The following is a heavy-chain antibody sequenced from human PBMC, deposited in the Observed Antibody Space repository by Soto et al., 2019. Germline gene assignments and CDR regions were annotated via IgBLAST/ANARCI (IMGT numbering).Heavy chain of an antibody. J-gene: IGHJ6*02. CDR2: IYHSGST. V-gene: IGHV4-4*02. CDR1: GGSISSSNW. D-gene: IGHD3-10*01. CDR3: AREVYGSGRTYYYYYGMDV. Sequence: SDTLSLTCAVSGGSISSSNWWSWVRQPPGKGLEWIGEIYHSGSTNYNPSLKSRVTISVDKSKNQFSLKLSSVTAADTAVYYCAREVYGSGRTYYYYYGMDVWGQGTTVTVSS.